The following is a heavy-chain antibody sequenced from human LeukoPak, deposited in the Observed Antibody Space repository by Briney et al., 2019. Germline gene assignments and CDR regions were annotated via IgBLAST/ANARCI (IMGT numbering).Heavy chain of an antibody. J-gene: IGHJ1*01. Sequence: PAETLSLTCAVYGGSFSGYYWSWIRQPPGKGLEWIGEINHSGSTNYNPSLKSRVTISVDTSKNQFSLKLSSVTAADTAVYYCARPRIVGAPGYFQHWGQGTLVTVSS. CDR1: GGSFSGYY. CDR2: INHSGST. CDR3: ARPRIVGAPGYFQH. V-gene: IGHV4-34*01. D-gene: IGHD1-26*01.